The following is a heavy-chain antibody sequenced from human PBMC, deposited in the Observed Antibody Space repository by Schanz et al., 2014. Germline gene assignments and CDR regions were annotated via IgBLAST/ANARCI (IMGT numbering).Heavy chain of an antibody. CDR1: GFTFSGYS. CDR2: VWSDGNTK. J-gene: IGHJ4*02. CDR3: ARDLISSGWYG. V-gene: IGHV3-33*08. D-gene: IGHD6-19*01. Sequence: VRLVESGGGLVQPGGSLRLSCAASGFTFSGYSMNWVRQAPGKGPEWVALVWSDGNTKYYVDSVKGRFTISRDNSMNTLHLQMDGLRVEDTAVYYCARDLISSGWYGWGQGTLVTVSS.